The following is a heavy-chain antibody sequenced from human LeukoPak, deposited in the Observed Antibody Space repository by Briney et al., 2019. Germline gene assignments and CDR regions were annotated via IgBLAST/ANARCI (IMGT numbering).Heavy chain of an antibody. CDR2: INPNRGGT. Sequence: ASVKVSCKASGYTFTGYYMHWVRQAPGQGPEWMGRINPNRGGTNYAQKFQGRVTMTRDTSINTAYMELSGLRSDDTAVYYCAKDRMYYYDSGGYPDAFDIWGQGTLAIVSS. V-gene: IGHV1-2*06. D-gene: IGHD3-22*01. J-gene: IGHJ3*02. CDR3: AKDRMYYYDSGGYPDAFDI. CDR1: GYTFTGYY.